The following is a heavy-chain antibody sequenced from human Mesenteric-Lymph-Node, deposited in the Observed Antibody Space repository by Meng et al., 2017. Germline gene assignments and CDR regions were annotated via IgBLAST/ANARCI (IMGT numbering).Heavy chain of an antibody. Sequence: SETLSLTCTVSGGPISSSSYYWGWIRQPPGKGLEWIGSIYYSGSTYYNPSLKSRGTMSVDTSKNQFSLKLSSVTAADTAVYYCARAGITMVRGGYDDFDIWGQGKMVNV. D-gene: IGHD3-10*01. CDR3: ARAGITMVRGGYDDFDI. CDR2: IYYSGST. J-gene: IGHJ3*02. V-gene: IGHV4-39*07. CDR1: GGPISSSSYY.